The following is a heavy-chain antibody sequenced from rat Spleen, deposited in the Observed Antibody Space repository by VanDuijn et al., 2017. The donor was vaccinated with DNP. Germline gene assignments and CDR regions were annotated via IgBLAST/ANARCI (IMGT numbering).Heavy chain of an antibody. J-gene: IGHJ1*01. CDR2: IFYAGTTT. CDR1: GFTFSDYN. Sequence: EVQLVESGGGLVQAGRSLKLSCAASGFTFSDYNMAWVRHAQKKGLEWVATIFYAGTTTYYRDSVKGRFTISRDNAKSTLYLQMDSLRSEDTATYYCARHGRVTTVATYWYFDFWGPGTMVTVSS. D-gene: IGHD1-3*01. CDR3: ARHGRVTTVATYWYFDF. V-gene: IGHV5-7*01.